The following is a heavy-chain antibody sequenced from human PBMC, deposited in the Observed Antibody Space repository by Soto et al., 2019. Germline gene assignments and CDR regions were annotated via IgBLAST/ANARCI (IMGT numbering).Heavy chain of an antibody. Sequence: QVQLQESGPGLVKPSETLSLTCTVSGDSISGGASFWSWIRQPPGKGLEWIANVYYSGSSYYNPSLKSRLTISVDTTKNPFSLQLKSMTAADTAVYYCAKLSCTSSTCYFPGWFDPWGQGTLVTVSS. CDR2: VYYSGSS. D-gene: IGHD2-2*01. CDR1: GDSISGGASF. J-gene: IGHJ5*02. CDR3: AKLSCTSSTCYFPGWFDP. V-gene: IGHV4-31*03.